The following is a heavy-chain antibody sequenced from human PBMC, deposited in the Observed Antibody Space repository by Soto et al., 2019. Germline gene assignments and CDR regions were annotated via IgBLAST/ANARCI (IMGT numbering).Heavy chain of an antibody. CDR1: GFTFRNYG. Sequence: QVQLVESRGRVVQPGRSLRLSCAGSGFTFRNYGMHWVRHAPGKGLDWVAGIRSDGSNTYYTDSVKGRFTISRDDSKNTLYLQMDSLRVEDTAVYYCARDCDTSCYWSWFDPLGQGTLVTVSS. CDR3: ARDCDTSCYWSWFDP. V-gene: IGHV3-33*01. CDR2: IRSDGSNT. D-gene: IGHD3-22*01. J-gene: IGHJ5*02.